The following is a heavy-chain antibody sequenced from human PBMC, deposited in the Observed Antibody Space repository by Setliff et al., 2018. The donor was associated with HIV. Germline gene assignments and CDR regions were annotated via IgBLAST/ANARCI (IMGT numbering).Heavy chain of an antibody. D-gene: IGHD5-12*01. Sequence: GGSLRLSCAASGFTFTNAWMSWVRQAPGKGLEWVGRIKSKTDGETEDYAAPVKGRFTISRDDSRSTLYLQMNSLKIEDTAVYYCTTRLSGSYMDVWGKGTTVTVSS. CDR3: TTRLSGSYMDV. CDR2: IKSKTDGETE. CDR1: GFTFTNAW. V-gene: IGHV3-15*01. J-gene: IGHJ6*03.